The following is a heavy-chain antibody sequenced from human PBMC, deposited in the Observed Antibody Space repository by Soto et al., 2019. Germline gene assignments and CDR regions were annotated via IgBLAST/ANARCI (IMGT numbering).Heavy chain of an antibody. D-gene: IGHD5-12*01. Sequence: QVQLVQSGAEVKKPGSSVTVSCKASGGTFSSYTIGWVRQAPGQGLEWMGGIIPIFGTANYAQKFQGRVTITAAESTSTAYMELSSLRSEDTAVYYCARGNHRWLQLWYFDLWGRGTLVTVSS. V-gene: IGHV1-69*12. CDR3: ARGNHRWLQLWYFDL. CDR1: GGTFSSYT. CDR2: IIPIFGTA. J-gene: IGHJ2*01.